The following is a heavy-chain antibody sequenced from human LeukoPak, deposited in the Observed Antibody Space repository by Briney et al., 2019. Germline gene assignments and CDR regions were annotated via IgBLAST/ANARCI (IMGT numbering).Heavy chain of an antibody. V-gene: IGHV1-69*04. J-gene: IGHJ4*02. Sequence: SVKVSCKASGGTFSSYAISWVRQAPGQGLEWMGRIIPILGIANYAQKFQGRVTITADKSTSTAYMELSSLRSEDTAVYYCARDFSGSGSYYNQYYSDYWGQGTLVTVSS. CDR2: IIPILGIA. CDR3: ARDFSGSGSYYNQYYSDY. CDR1: GGTFSSYA. D-gene: IGHD3-10*01.